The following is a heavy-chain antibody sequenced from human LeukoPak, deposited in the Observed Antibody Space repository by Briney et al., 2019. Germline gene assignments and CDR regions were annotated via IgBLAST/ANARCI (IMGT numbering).Heavy chain of an antibody. V-gene: IGHV3-53*01. CDR2: IYSGGTA. CDR3: AKDRNVSDYVALDY. J-gene: IGHJ4*02. Sequence: GGSPRLSCAASGFIVSSNYMNWVRQAPGKGLEWISVIYSGGTAYYADSVKGRFTISRDNSKNTLYLQMNSLRAEDTAVYYCAKDRNVSDYVALDYWGQGTLVTVSS. D-gene: IGHD4-17*01. CDR1: GFIVSSNY.